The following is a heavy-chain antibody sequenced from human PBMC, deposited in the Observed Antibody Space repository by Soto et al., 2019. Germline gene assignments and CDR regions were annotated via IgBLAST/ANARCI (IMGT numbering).Heavy chain of an antibody. CDR3: ARDTHYYDSSGYWPDAFDI. V-gene: IGHV4-31*03. CDR2: IYYSGST. CDR1: GGSISSGGYY. J-gene: IGHJ3*02. D-gene: IGHD3-22*01. Sequence: QVQLQESGPGLVKPSQTLSLTCTVSGGSISSGGYYWSWIRQHPGKGLEWIGYIYYSGSTYYNPSLKSRVTISVDTSKNQFCLKLSSVTAADTAVYYCARDTHYYDSSGYWPDAFDIWGQGTMVTVSS.